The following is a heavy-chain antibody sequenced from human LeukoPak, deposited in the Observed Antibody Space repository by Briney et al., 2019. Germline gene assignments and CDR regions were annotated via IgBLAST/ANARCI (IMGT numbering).Heavy chain of an antibody. CDR2: IIPIFGTA. Sequence: ASLKLSCKASGGTFSSNAISWVRQAPGQGLEWMGGIIPIFGTANYAPKLQGRVTISAAESTSTAYMELSSLRPENTAVYYCTRMMLFYCDKGGDYYYMDVWGKGTTVTDSS. CDR3: TRMMLFYCDKGGDYYYMDV. J-gene: IGHJ6*03. D-gene: IGHD3-22*01. V-gene: IGHV1-69*01. CDR1: GGTFSSNA.